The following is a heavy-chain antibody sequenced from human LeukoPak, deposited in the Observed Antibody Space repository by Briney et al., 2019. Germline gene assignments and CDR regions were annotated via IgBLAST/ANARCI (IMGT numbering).Heavy chain of an antibody. J-gene: IGHJ4*02. CDR2: ISNDGSNK. V-gene: IGHV3-30*18. D-gene: IGHD4-17*01. CDR1: GFTLSTYG. CDR3: AKREKGTTGRFFDY. Sequence: GRSLRLSCAASGFTLSTYGIHWVRQAPGKGLEWVAVISNDGSNKYYADSVKGRFTISRDHSKNTLYLQMNSLRAEDTALYYCAKREKGTTGRFFDYWGQGTLVTVSS.